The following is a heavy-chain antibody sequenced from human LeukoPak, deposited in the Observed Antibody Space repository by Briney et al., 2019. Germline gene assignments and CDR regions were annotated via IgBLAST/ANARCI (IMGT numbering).Heavy chain of an antibody. CDR3: AKGDFWSIRGYFDY. V-gene: IGHV3-30*18. CDR2: ISYDGSNK. Sequence: GGSLRLSCAASGFTFSSYGMHWVRQAPGKGLEWVAVISYDGSNKYYADSVKGRFTISRDNSKNTLYLQMNSLRAEDTAVYYCAKGDFWSIRGYFDYWGQGTLVTVSS. D-gene: IGHD3-3*01. J-gene: IGHJ4*02. CDR1: GFTFSSYG.